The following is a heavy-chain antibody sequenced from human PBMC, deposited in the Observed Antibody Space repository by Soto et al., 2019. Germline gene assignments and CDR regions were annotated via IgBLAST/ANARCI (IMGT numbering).Heavy chain of an antibody. D-gene: IGHD5-12*01. Sequence: GGSLRLSCSASGFTFSSYAMHWVRQAPGERLEYVSGVRGNGDPPFYADSVKGRFTISRDNSKDTLYLQISSLSADDTAVYYCVKSRGGNNFDFFDWGQGALVTVSS. V-gene: IGHV3-64D*06. CDR3: VKSRGGNNFDFFD. CDR2: VRGNGDPP. CDR1: GFTFSSYA. J-gene: IGHJ4*02.